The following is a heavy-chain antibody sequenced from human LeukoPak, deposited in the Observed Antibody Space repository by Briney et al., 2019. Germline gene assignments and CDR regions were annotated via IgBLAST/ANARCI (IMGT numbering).Heavy chain of an antibody. D-gene: IGHD1-26*01. J-gene: IGHJ4*02. CDR2: ISGSGGST. CDR3: AKLTVGATELDY. V-gene: IGHV3-23*01. CDR1: GFTFSSYA. Sequence: SGGSLRLSCAASGFTFSSYAMSWVRQAPGKGLEWVSAISGSGGSTYYADSVKGRFTISRDNSKNTLYLQMNSLRAEDTAVYYCAKLTVGATELDYWGQGTLVTVSS.